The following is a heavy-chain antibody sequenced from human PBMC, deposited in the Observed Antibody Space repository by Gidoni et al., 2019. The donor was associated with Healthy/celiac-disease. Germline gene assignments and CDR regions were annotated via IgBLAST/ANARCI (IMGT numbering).Heavy chain of an antibody. J-gene: IGHJ4*02. CDR3: ASSRATVTTSIDY. CDR1: GFTFSSYG. D-gene: IGHD4-17*01. V-gene: IGHV3-33*01. CDR2: IWYDGSNK. Sequence: QVQLVESGGGVVQPGRSLRLSCAESGFTFSSYGMHWVRQAPGKGLGWVAVIWYDGSNKYYADSVKGRFTISRDNSKNTLYLQINSLRAEDTAAYYCASSRATVTTSIDYWGQGTLVTVSS.